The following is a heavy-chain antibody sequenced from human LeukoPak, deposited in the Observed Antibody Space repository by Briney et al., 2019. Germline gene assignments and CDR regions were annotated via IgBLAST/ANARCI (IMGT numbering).Heavy chain of an antibody. J-gene: IGHJ4*02. D-gene: IGHD6-13*01. CDR3: ARDSSSWYYFDY. CDR1: GYTFTSYY. CDR2: INPSGGST. V-gene: IGHV1-46*01. Sequence: EASVKVSCKASGYTFTSYYMHWVRQAPGQGLEWMGIINPSGGSTSYAQKFQGRVTMTRDTSTSTVYMELSSLRSGDTAVFYCARDSSSWYYFDYWGQVTLVTVSS.